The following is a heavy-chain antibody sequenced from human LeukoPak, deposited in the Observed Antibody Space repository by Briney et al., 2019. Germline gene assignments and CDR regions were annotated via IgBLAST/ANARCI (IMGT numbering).Heavy chain of an antibody. CDR3: ARQVDTMVRGVIAHYYYYYMDV. D-gene: IGHD3-10*01. CDR2: IYHSGSA. CDR1: GGSISSNNW. J-gene: IGHJ6*03. Sequence: SGTLSLTCGVSGGSISSNNWWSWVRQPPGQGLEWIGEIYHSGSANYNPSLKSRVTISVDKSKNQLSLKLSSVTAADTAVYYCARQVDTMVRGVIAHYYYYYMDVWGKGTTVTISS. V-gene: IGHV4-4*02.